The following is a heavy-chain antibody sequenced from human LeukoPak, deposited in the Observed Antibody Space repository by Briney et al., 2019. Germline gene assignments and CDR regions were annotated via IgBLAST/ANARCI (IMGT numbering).Heavy chain of an antibody. J-gene: IGHJ4*02. Sequence: PGGSLRLSCAASGFTFSSYAMHWVRQAPGKRLEWVAVISYDGSNKYYADSVKGRFTISRDNSQNTLYLQMNSLRAEDTAVYYCARDNSRYSGSYYLDYWGQGTLVTVSS. CDR3: ARDNSRYSGSYYLDY. V-gene: IGHV3-30-3*01. CDR2: ISYDGSNK. CDR1: GFTFSSYA. D-gene: IGHD1-26*01.